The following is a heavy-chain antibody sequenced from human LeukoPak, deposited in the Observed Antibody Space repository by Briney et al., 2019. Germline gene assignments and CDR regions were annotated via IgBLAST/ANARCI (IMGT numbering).Heavy chain of an antibody. J-gene: IGHJ6*03. CDR3: ARAHDYYGSGSAPGDYYYYYMDV. D-gene: IGHD3-10*01. CDR2: IYYSGST. Sequence: PSETLSLTCAVSGGSISSGGYSWSWIRQPPGKGLEWIGYIYYSGSTYYNPSLKSRVTISVDTSKNQFSLKLSSVTAADTAVYYCARAHDYYGSGSAPGDYYYYYMDVWGKGTTVTVSS. CDR1: GGSISSGGYS. V-gene: IGHV4-30-4*07.